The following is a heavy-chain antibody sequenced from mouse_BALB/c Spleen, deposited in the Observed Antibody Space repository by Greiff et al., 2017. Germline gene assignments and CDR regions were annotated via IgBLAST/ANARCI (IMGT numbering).Heavy chain of an antibody. V-gene: IGHV1-9*01. CDR3: ARSGTMITTGRYFDY. CDR2: ILPGSGST. CDR1: GYTFSSYW. D-gene: IGHD2-4*01. J-gene: IGHJ2*01. Sequence: VKLQESGAELMKPGASVKISCKATGYTFSSYWIEWVKQRPGHGLEWIGEILPGSGSTNYNEKFKGKATFTADTSSNTAYMQLSSLTSEDSAVYYCARSGTMITTGRYFDYWGQGTTLTVSS.